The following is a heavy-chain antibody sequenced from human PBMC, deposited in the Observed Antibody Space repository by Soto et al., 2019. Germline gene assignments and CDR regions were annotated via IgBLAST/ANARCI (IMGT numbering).Heavy chain of an antibody. D-gene: IGHD6-19*01. V-gene: IGHV3-30-3*01. CDR3: ARPDIVAAYSSGWYGGYYFDY. J-gene: IGHJ4*02. CDR2: ISYDGSNK. CDR1: GFTLSSYA. Sequence: GGSLRLSCAASGFTLSSYAIHWVRQAPGKGLEWVAVISYDGSNKYYADSVKGRFTISRDNSKNTLYLQMNSLRAEDTAVYYCARPDIVAAYSSGWYGGYYFDYWGQGTLVTVSS.